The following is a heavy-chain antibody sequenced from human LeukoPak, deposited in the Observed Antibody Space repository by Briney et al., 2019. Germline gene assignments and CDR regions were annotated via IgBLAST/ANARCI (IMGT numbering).Heavy chain of an antibody. Sequence: GASVKVSCKAPGGSFRSSALSWLRQAPGQGLEWLGGVIPSFRKTVYAKTLEGRITMSAVESSSTASMGLNNLRFDDTAVYYCAIGQERSRPLSLYYMDVWGNGTTVIVSS. CDR1: GGSFRSSA. V-gene: IGHV1-69*13. J-gene: IGHJ6*03. CDR2: VIPSFRKT. CDR3: AIGQERSRPLSLYYMDV.